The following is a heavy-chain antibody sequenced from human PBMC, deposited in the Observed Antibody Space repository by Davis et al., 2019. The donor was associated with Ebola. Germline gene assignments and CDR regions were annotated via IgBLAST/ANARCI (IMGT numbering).Heavy chain of an antibody. CDR1: GFTFSSYA. D-gene: IGHD3-22*01. V-gene: IGHV3-23*01. J-gene: IGHJ4*02. CDR3: ARPSSGYEASFDY. CDR2: ISGSGGST. Sequence: PGGSLRLSCAASGFTFSSYAMSWVRQAPGKGLEWVSAISGSGGSTYYADSVKGRFTISRDNSKNTLYLQMNSLRASDTAIYYCARPSSGYEASFDYWGQGTLVTVSS.